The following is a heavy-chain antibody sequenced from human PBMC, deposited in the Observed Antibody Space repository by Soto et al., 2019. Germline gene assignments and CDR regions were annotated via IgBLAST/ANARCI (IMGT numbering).Heavy chain of an antibody. V-gene: IGHV1-69*01. CDR2: TIPMFGTS. CDR3: ARCNTSWYGGYYGLAV. CDR1: GGTFSTYA. J-gene: IGHJ6*02. D-gene: IGHD2-2*01. Sequence: QVQLVQSGAEVKKPGSSVKVSCKASGGTFSTYAINWVRQAPGQGLEWMGGTIPMFGTSNYAQKFQGRVTITADESTSTAYMALSSLRSEDTAVYYCARCNTSWYGGYYGLAVWGQGTTVTVSS.